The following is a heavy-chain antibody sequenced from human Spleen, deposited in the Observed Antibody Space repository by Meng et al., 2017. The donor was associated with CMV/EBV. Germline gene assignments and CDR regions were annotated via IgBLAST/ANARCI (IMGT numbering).Heavy chain of an antibody. V-gene: IGHV4-34*01. Sequence: SETLSLTCAVSGGSLTDYYWSWIRQSPDKGLEWIGDISHSGSTNYVPSLKSRVTISVDTSSSQFSLKLTSVTAADTAVYYCARGRTDFDSWGQGSQVTVSS. CDR2: ISHSGST. D-gene: IGHD1-1*01. CDR1: GGSLTDYY. J-gene: IGHJ4*02. CDR3: ARGRTDFDS.